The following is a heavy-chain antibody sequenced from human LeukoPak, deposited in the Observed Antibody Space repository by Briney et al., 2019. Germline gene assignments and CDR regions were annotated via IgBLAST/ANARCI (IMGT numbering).Heavy chain of an antibody. J-gene: IGHJ4*02. V-gene: IGHV3-74*01. CDR2: IKSDGSST. CDR1: GFTFNSYA. D-gene: IGHD2-2*01. Sequence: GGSLRLSCAASGFTFNSYAMYWVRQAPGKGLVWVSRIKSDGSSTIYADSVKGRFTISRDNAKNTLYLQMKSLRAEDTAVYYCPRGPEIKYCSKTNCYAPFDYWGKGTLVTVSP. CDR3: PRGPEIKYCSKTNCYAPFDY.